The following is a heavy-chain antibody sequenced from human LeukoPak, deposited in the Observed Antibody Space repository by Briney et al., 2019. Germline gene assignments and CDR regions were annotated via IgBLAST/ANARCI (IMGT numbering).Heavy chain of an antibody. CDR1: GGTFSSYA. D-gene: IGHD5-18*01. CDR2: IIPIFGTA. J-gene: IGHJ6*03. V-gene: IGHV1-69*05. CDR3: ARDGRGHSYGYRFYMDV. Sequence: SVKVSCKASGGTFSSYAISWVRQAPGQGLEWMGGIIPIFGTANYAQKFQGRVTITTDESTSTAYMELSSLRSEDTAVYYCARDGRGHSYGYRFYMDVWGKGTTVTVSS.